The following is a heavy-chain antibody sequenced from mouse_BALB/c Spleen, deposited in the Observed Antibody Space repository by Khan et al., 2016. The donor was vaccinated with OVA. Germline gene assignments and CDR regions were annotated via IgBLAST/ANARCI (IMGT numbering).Heavy chain of an antibody. J-gene: IGHJ2*01. Sequence: EVQLQESGPGLVKPSQSLSLTCTVTGYSITSGYGWKWIRQFPGNKLEWMGNISYSGSTNYNPTIKSRISITGDTSKNQFFMQLNSVTTEDTATYYCARTARIKYWGQGTTLTVSS. CDR1: GYSITSGYG. CDR3: ARTARIKY. CDR2: ISYSGST. D-gene: IGHD1-2*01. V-gene: IGHV3-2*02.